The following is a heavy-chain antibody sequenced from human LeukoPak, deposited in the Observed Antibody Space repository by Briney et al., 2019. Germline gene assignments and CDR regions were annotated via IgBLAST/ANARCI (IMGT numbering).Heavy chain of an antibody. CDR1: GFTFSSYG. J-gene: IGHJ4*02. D-gene: IGHD2-21*02. CDR3: ARDVCGGDCYFFDY. V-gene: IGHV3-33*01. Sequence: PGGSLRLSCAASGFTFSSYGMHWVRQAPGKGLEWVAVIWYDGSNKYYADSVKGRFTISRDNSKNTLYLQMNSLRAEDTAVYYCARDVCGGDCYFFDYWGQGTLVTLSS. CDR2: IWYDGSNK.